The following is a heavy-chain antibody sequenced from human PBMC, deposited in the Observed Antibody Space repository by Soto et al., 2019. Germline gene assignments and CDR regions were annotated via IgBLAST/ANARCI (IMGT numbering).Heavy chain of an antibody. V-gene: IGHV4-59*01. J-gene: IGHJ6*03. CDR2: IYYSGST. Sequence: SETLSLTCTVSGGSISSYYWSWIRQPPGKGLEWIGYIYYSGSTNYNPSLKSRVTISVDTSKNQFSLKLSSVTAADTAVYYCARETGLVPAAMGYYYYYYMDVWGKGTTVNVSS. CDR3: ARETGLVPAAMGYYYYYYMDV. D-gene: IGHD2-2*01. CDR1: GGSISSYY.